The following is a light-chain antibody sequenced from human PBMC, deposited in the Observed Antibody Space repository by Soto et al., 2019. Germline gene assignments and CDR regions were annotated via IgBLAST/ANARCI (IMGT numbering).Light chain of an antibody. CDR1: SSDVGGYNY. Sequence: QSVLTQPASVSGSPGQSITISCTGTSSDVGGYNYVSWYQQHPGKAPKVMIYDVSHRPSGVSNRFSGSKSGNTASLTISGLQAEDEADYYCSSYTSSSTPVVFGGGTKLTVL. V-gene: IGLV2-14*01. CDR2: DVS. J-gene: IGLJ2*01. CDR3: SSYTSSSTPVV.